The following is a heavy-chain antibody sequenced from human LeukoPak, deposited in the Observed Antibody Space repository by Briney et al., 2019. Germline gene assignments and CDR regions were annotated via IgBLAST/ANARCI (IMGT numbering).Heavy chain of an antibody. CDR2: IYYTGNT. Sequence: SETLSLTCTVSGGSISNSSYYWGWIRQPPGMGLEWIGSIYYTGNTYYNASLKSQVSISIDTSKNQFSLKLTSVTAADTAVYYCARQTGSGLFILPGGQGTLVTVSS. CDR3: ARQTGSGLFILP. J-gene: IGHJ4*02. CDR1: GGSISNSSYY. V-gene: IGHV4-39*01. D-gene: IGHD3/OR15-3a*01.